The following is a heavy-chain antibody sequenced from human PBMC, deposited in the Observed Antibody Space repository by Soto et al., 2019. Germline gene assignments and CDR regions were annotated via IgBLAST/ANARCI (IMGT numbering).Heavy chain of an antibody. CDR3: AKDKGGGFGELFLLVNYMDV. V-gene: IGHV3-23*01. CDR2: ISGSGGST. D-gene: IGHD3-10*01. J-gene: IGHJ6*03. Sequence: AGGSLRLSCAASGFTFSSYAMSWVRQAPGKGLEWFSAISGSGGSTYYADSVKGRFTISRDNSKNTLYLQMNSLRAEDTAVYYCAKDKGGGFGELFLLVNYMDVWGKGTTVTVSS. CDR1: GFTFSSYA.